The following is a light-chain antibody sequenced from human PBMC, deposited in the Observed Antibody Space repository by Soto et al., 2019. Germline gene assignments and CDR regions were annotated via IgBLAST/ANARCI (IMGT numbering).Light chain of an antibody. V-gene: IGKV1-39*01. J-gene: IGKJ2*01. CDR1: QSISSY. CDR3: QQSYSTLLYT. CDR2: AAS. Sequence: DIQMTQSPSSLSASVGDRVTITCRASQSISSYLNWYQQKPGKAPKLLIYAASSLQSGVPSRFSGSGSWTDFTLTISSLQPEDFATYYCQQSYSTLLYTFGQGTELEIK.